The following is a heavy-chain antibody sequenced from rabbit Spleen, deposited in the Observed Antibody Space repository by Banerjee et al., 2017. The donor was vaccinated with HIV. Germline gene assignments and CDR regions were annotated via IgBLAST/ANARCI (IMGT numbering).Heavy chain of an antibody. J-gene: IGHJ6*01. D-gene: IGHD8-1*01. V-gene: IGHV1S45*01. CDR2: IYNADGST. CDR3: ARDSGSSFSSYGMDL. Sequence: QEQLEESGGDLVKPEGSMTLTCTASGFSFSSSYWICWVRQAPGKGPEWIACIYNADGSTYYASWAKGRFTISKTSSTTVTLQITSLTAVDTATYFCARDSGSSFSSYGMDLWGQGTLVTVS. CDR1: GFSFSSSYW.